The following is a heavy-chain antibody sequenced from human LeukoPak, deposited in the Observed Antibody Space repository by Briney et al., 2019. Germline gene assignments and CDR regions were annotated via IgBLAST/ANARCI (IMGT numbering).Heavy chain of an antibody. Sequence: ASVKVSCKVSGYTLTELSMHWVRQAPGKGLEWMGGFDPEDGETIYAQKFQGRVTMTEDTSTDTAYMELRSLRSDDTAVYYCARANLRYFDWFLSDPWGQGTLVTVSS. J-gene: IGHJ5*02. CDR2: FDPEDGET. V-gene: IGHV1-24*01. CDR1: GYTLTELS. CDR3: ARANLRYFDWFLSDP. D-gene: IGHD3-9*01.